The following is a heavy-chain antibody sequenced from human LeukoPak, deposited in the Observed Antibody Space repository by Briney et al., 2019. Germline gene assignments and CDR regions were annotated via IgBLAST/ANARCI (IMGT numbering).Heavy chain of an antibody. J-gene: IGHJ4*02. CDR1: GYXFTSYW. D-gene: IGHD3-10*01. CDR3: ATNSDYYGSGSYQNPFDY. V-gene: IGHV5-10-1*01. Sequence: GESLKISCNGSGYXFTSYWISWVRQMPGKGLEWMGRIDPSDSYTNYSPSFQGHVNISADKSISTAYLQWSSLKASDTAMYYCATNSDYYGSGSYQNPFDYWGQGTLVTVSS. CDR2: IDPSDSYT.